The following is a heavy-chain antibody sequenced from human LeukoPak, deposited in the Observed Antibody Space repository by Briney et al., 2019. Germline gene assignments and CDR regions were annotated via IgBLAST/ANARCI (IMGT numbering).Heavy chain of an antibody. CDR2: IYYSGST. V-gene: IGHV4-59*01. Sequence: SETLSLTCTVSGGSISSYYWSWIRQPPGKGLEWIGYIYYSGSTNYNPSLKSRVTISVDTSKNQFSLKLSSVTAADTAVYYCASGIRYCSSTSCPTYYYYYMDVWGKGTTVTVSS. CDR3: ASGIRYCSSTSCPTYYYYYMDV. CDR1: GGSISSYY. D-gene: IGHD2-2*01. J-gene: IGHJ6*03.